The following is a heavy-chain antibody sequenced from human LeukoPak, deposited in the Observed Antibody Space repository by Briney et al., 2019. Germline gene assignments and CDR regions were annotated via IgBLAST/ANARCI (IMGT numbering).Heavy chain of an antibody. Sequence: PSETLSLTCTVSGGSISSSTYYWAWIRQPPGKGLEWIGSIYKTGSTNYSPSLKSRVFISVDTSNNQFSLNMNSVTAADTAVYYCARVDIVATIHFDYWGQGTLVTVSS. CDR3: ARVDIVATIHFDY. CDR2: IYKTGST. J-gene: IGHJ4*02. D-gene: IGHD5-12*01. CDR1: GGSISSSTYY. V-gene: IGHV4-39*02.